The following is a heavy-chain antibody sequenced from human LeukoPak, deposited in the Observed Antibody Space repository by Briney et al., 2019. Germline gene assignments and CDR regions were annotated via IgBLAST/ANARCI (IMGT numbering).Heavy chain of an antibody. Sequence: PSETLSLTCTVSGGSISSGDYYWSWIRQPPGKGLEWIGYIYYSGSTYYNPSLKSRVTISVDTSKNQFSLKLSSVTAADTAVYYCAGSSWYRQGTFDYWGQGTLVTVSS. CDR1: GGSISSGDYY. CDR3: AGSSWYRQGTFDY. V-gene: IGHV4-30-4*08. CDR2: IYYSGST. D-gene: IGHD6-13*01. J-gene: IGHJ4*02.